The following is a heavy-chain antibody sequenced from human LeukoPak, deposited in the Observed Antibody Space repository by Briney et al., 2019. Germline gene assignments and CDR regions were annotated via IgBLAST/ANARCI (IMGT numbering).Heavy chain of an antibody. V-gene: IGHV3-23*01. D-gene: IGHD6-13*01. CDR2: ISGSGGST. Sequence: GGSLRLSCAASGFTFSSYAMSWVRQAPGKGLEWVSAISGSGGSTYYADSVKGRFTISRDNSKNTLYLQMNSLRAEDTAVYYCAKDPSPYSSSWNHFDYWGQGTLVTVS. CDR3: AKDPSPYSSSWNHFDY. CDR1: GFTFSSYA. J-gene: IGHJ4*02.